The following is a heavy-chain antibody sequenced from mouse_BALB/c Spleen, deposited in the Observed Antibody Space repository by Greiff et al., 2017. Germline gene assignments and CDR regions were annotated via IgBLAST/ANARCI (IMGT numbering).Heavy chain of an antibody. J-gene: IGHJ2*01. V-gene: IGHV3-2*02. Sequence: EVQLQQSGPGLVKPSQSLSLTCTVTGYSITSDYAWNWIRQFPGNKLEWMGYISYSGSTSYNPSLKSRISITRDTSKNQFFLQLNSVTTEDTATYYCARGGDYGLYYFDYWGQGTTLTVSS. D-gene: IGHD1-1*01. CDR2: ISYSGST. CDR3: ARGGDYGLYYFDY. CDR1: GYSITSDYA.